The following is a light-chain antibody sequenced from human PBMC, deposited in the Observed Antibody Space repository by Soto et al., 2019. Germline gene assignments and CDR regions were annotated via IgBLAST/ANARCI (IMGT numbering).Light chain of an antibody. J-gene: IGKJ2*01. CDR1: QSISNSY. CDR3: QHYGSSPRT. Sequence: EIVLTQSPGTLSLSPGERATVSCRASQSISNSYLAWYQQKPGLAPRLLFYGASSRATGIPDRFSGSGSGTDFTLTISRLEPEDFAVYYCQHYGSSPRTFSQGTKLEIK. CDR2: GAS. V-gene: IGKV3-20*01.